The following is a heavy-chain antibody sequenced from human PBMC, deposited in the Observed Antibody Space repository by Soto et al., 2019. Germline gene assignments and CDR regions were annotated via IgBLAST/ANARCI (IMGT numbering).Heavy chain of an antibody. CDR3: VKDMKWGGMTTIHYFDS. CDR1: GFIADDYA. CDR2: ISSNSATI. Sequence: DVQLVESGGGLVQPGRSLRLSCVASGFIADDYAMHWVRQAPGKGLEWVSGISSNSATINYADSVKGRFTISRDNAKNSLFLQMNSLRPEDTAFYYCVKDMKWGGMTTIHYFDSWGQGTRVTVSS. V-gene: IGHV3-9*02. D-gene: IGHD4-17*01. J-gene: IGHJ4*02.